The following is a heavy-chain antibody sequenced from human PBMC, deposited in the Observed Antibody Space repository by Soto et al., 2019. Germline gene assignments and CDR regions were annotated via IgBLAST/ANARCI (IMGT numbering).Heavy chain of an antibody. CDR3: ARERYQVISDGMDV. D-gene: IGHD2-2*01. J-gene: IGHJ6*02. Sequence: ASVKVSCKASGYTFTGYYVHWVREAPGQGLEWMGWINPETGATSYAQKFQGRVPLSRDTSINTAYLELSSLRFDDAAVYFCARERYQVISDGMDVWGQGTTVTVSS. V-gene: IGHV1-2*02. CDR2: INPETGAT. CDR1: GYTFTGYY.